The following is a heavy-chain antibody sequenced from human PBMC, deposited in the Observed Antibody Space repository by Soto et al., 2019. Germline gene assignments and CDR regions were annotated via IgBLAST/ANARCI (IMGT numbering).Heavy chain of an antibody. V-gene: IGHV1-69*13. CDR1: GGTFSSYA. D-gene: IGHD2-2*01. J-gene: IGHJ5*02. Sequence: SVKVSCKASGGTFSSYAISWVRQAPGQGFEWMGGIIPIFGTANYAQKFQGRVTITADESTSTAYMELSSLRSEDTAVYYCARDRRDVVVPAAMNWFDPWGQGTLVTVSS. CDR3: ARDRRDVVVPAAMNWFDP. CDR2: IIPIFGTA.